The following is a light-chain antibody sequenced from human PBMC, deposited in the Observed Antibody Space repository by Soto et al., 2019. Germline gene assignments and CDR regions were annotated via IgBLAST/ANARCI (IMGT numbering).Light chain of an antibody. Sequence: EIVLKQSPATLSLSPGERATLSCRASQSVKNNYLAWYQQKPDQAPRFLIYDASSRATGIPDSVSGSGSGTAFTITSSRLKPEDVAVYYCQKYCSTPLTFGGGTKVDIK. CDR1: QSVKNNY. CDR2: DAS. CDR3: QKYCSTPLT. V-gene: IGKV3-20*01. J-gene: IGKJ4*01.